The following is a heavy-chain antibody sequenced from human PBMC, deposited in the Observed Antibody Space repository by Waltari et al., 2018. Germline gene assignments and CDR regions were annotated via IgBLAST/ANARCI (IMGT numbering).Heavy chain of an antibody. CDR1: GFSLNTFGVG. CDR2: IFSNDDK. Sequence: QITLKESGPTLVKPTQTLTLTCTFSGFSLNTFGVGVGWIRQPPGKALEWLALIFSNDDKRYSPSRKSRLTITKDTSENQVVLTMTNVDPMDTATYYCAKNGGSSWFDPWGQGVLVTVSS. V-gene: IGHV2-5*01. J-gene: IGHJ5*02. D-gene: IGHD2-15*01. CDR3: AKNGGSSWFDP.